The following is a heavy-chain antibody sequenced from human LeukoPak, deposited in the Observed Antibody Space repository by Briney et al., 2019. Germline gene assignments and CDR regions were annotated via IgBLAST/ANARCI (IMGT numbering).Heavy chain of an antibody. V-gene: IGHV4-59*01. CDR2: IYYRGST. J-gene: IGHJ4*02. Sequence: SETLSLTCTVSGGPINNYYWSWIRQPPGKGLEWIGYIYYRGSTNYNPSLKSRVTFSVDTSKSQFSLKLNSVTAADTAVYYCARGGDYGDLRYFDYWGQGTLVTVSS. CDR3: ARGGDYGDLRYFDY. CDR1: GGPINNYY. D-gene: IGHD4-17*01.